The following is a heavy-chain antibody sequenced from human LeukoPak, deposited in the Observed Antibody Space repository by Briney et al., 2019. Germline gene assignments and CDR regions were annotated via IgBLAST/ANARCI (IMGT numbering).Heavy chain of an antibody. V-gene: IGHV1-46*01. D-gene: IGHD6-13*01. Sequence: SSVHVSCKASGYTFTSYYMHWVRQAGGQGREWMGIINPTDSTTSYAQKSQGRVTMTRDTSTITVYIELSSLRSQDTAVYYCARDVAAAGTGYNWFDPWGQGTLLTVSS. J-gene: IGHJ5*02. CDR3: ARDVAAAGTGYNWFDP. CDR2: INPTDSTT. CDR1: GYTFTSYY.